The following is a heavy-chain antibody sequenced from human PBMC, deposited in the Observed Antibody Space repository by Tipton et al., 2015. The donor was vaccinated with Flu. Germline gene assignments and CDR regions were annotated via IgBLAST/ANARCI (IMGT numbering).Heavy chain of an antibody. CDR1: GGSISSYY. V-gene: IGHV4-4*07. CDR3: ARSTYYYDSSGYDY. CDR2: IYTSGST. Sequence: LRLSCTVSGGSISSYYWSWIRQPAGKGLEWIGRIYTSGSTNYNPSLKSRVTMSVDTSKNQFSLKLSSVTAADTAVYYCARSTYYYDSSGYDYWGQGTLVTVSS. J-gene: IGHJ4*02. D-gene: IGHD3-22*01.